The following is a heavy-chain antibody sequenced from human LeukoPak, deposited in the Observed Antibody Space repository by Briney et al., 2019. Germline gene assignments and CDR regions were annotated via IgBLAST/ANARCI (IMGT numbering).Heavy chain of an antibody. D-gene: IGHD2-15*01. J-gene: IGHJ6*03. V-gene: IGHV1-46*01. CDR3: ARDSPLYCSGGSCYYYYMDV. CDR2: INPSGGST. Sequence: ASVKVSCKASGYTFTSYYMHWVRQAPGQGLEWMGIINPSGGSTSYAQKFQGRVTMTRDTSTSTVYMELSSLRSEDTAVYYCARDSPLYCSGGSCYYYYMDVWGKGTTVTVSS. CDR1: GYTFTSYY.